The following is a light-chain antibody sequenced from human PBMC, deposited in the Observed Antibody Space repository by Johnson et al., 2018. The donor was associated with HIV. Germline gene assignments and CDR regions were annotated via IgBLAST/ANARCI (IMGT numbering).Light chain of an antibody. Sequence: QSILTQPPSVSAAPGQKVTISCSGSSSNIGNNYVSWYQQLPGTAPKLLIYDNNKRPSGIPDRFSGSKSGTSATLGITGLQTGDEADYYCGAWDNSMSGGLFGFGTGTKVTVL. V-gene: IGLV1-51*01. J-gene: IGLJ1*01. CDR1: SSNIGNNY. CDR3: GAWDNSMSGGLFG. CDR2: DNN.